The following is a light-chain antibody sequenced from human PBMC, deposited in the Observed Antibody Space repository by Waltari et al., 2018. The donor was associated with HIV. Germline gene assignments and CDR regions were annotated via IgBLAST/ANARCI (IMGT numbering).Light chain of an antibody. CDR2: KDT. Sequence: YELTQPSSVSVSPGQTARITRSGDVLKEKYARWFKQTAGQAPVLVIYKDTERPPGIPERFSGSTSGTTITLTIRGAQVEDEADYYCYCPPDNNLGIFGGGTRLTVL. V-gene: IGLV3-27*01. J-gene: IGLJ2*01. CDR1: VLKEKY. CDR3: YCPPDNNLGI.